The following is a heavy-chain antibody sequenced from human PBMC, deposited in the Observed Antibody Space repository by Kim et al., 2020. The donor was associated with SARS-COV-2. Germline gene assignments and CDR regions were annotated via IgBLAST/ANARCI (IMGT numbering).Heavy chain of an antibody. J-gene: IGHJ4*01. Sequence: GGSLRLSCAASGFTFSSYAMHWVRQAPGKGLEWVAVISYDGSNKYYADSVKGRFTISRDNSKNTLYLQMNSLRAEDTAVYYCARLPVVVTALTEYYFDY. CDR3: ARLPVVVTALTEYYFDY. CDR2: ISYDGSNK. D-gene: IGHD2-21*02. V-gene: IGHV3-30*04. CDR1: GFTFSSYA.